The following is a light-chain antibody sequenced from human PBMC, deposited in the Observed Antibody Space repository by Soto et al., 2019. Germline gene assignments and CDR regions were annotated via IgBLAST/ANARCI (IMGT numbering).Light chain of an antibody. CDR2: EVS. V-gene: IGLV2-8*01. CDR1: SSDVGGYNY. CDR3: SSYAGSNRHVV. J-gene: IGLJ2*01. Sequence: QSVLTQPPSASGSPGQSVTISCTGTSSDVGGYNYVSWYQQHPGKAPKLMISEVSKRPSGVPDRFSGSKSGNTASLTVSGLQAEDEADYYCSSYAGSNRHVVFGGGTKVTVL.